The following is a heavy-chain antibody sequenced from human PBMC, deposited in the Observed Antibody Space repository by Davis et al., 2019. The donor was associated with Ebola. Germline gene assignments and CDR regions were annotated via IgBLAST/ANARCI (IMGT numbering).Heavy chain of an antibody. D-gene: IGHD6-13*01. CDR1: GFTFDEYA. J-gene: IGHJ4*02. CDR2: ISSSSSYI. CDR3: AREPGIAAAGY. V-gene: IGHV3-21*01. Sequence: GGSLRLSCTASGFTFDEYAMHWVRQAPGKGLEWVSSISSSSSYIYYADSVKGRFTISRDNAKNSLYLQMNSLRAEDTAVYYCAREPGIAAAGYWGQGTLVTVSS.